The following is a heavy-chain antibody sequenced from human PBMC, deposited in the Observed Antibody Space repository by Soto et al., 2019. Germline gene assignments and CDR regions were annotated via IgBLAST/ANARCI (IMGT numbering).Heavy chain of an antibody. CDR1: GYSIGSGYY. V-gene: IGHV4-38-2*01. CDR2: IYHAGSV. J-gene: IGHJ6*02. CDR3: ARTFDYYGMDV. Sequence: SETLSLTCAVSGYSIGSGYYWAWIRQSPGKGLEWIGSIYHAGSVYYNPSLNGRVALSMDTSKNHFSLKLTSVTAADTAVYYCARTFDYYGMDVWGQGTTVTVFS.